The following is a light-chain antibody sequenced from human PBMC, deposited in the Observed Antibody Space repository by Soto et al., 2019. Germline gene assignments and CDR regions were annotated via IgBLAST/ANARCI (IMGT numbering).Light chain of an antibody. CDR2: DIS. Sequence: EVVLTQSPVTLSLCPGERATLSFRASQSVSSYFAWYQQKPGQAPRLLIYDISNRATGIPARFSGSGSGTDFTLTISSLEPEDFAVYYCQQRNYWQVTFGQGTRLEI. CDR1: QSVSSY. V-gene: IGKV3-11*01. CDR3: QQRNYWQVT. J-gene: IGKJ5*01.